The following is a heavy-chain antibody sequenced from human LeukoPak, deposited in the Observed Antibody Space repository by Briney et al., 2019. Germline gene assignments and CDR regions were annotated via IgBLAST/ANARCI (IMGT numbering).Heavy chain of an antibody. CDR3: APRVVGSAPFDY. J-gene: IGHJ4*02. CDR2: ISGSGGST. CDR1: GFTFSSYG. Sequence: GGTLRLSCAASGFTFSSYGMSWVRQAPGKGLEWVSAISGSGGSTYYADSVKGRFTISRDNSKNTLYLQMNSLRAEDAAVYYCAPRVVGSAPFDYWGQGTLVTVSS. V-gene: IGHV3-23*01. D-gene: IGHD2-15*01.